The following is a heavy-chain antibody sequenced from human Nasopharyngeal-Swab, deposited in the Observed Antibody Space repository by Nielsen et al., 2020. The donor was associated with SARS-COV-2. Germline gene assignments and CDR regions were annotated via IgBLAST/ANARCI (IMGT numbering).Heavy chain of an antibody. CDR2: INPNSGGA. J-gene: IGHJ4*02. CDR3: ARSPYADPLGLVY. V-gene: IGHV1-2*06. CDR1: GYTFTGYY. Sequence: ASVKVSCKASGYTFTGYYMHWVRQAPGQRLEWMGRINPNSGGANYAQKFQGRVTMTRDTSISTAYMELSRLRSDDTAVYYCARSPYADPLGLVYWGQGTLVTVSS. D-gene: IGHD4-17*01.